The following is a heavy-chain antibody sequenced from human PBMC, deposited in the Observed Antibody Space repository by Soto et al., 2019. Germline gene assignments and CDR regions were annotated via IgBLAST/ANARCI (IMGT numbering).Heavy chain of an antibody. J-gene: IGHJ4*02. CDR3: ARAVHYGDYGGDSFDY. CDR2: ISAYNGNT. Sequence: QVQLVQSGAEVKKPGASVKVSCDASGYIFTSYGISWMRQAPGQGLEWMGWISAYNGNTNYAQKLQGRVTMTTDTSTSTAYMELRSLRSDDTAVYYCARAVHYGDYGGDSFDYWGQGTLVTVSS. CDR1: GYIFTSYG. D-gene: IGHD4-17*01. V-gene: IGHV1-18*01.